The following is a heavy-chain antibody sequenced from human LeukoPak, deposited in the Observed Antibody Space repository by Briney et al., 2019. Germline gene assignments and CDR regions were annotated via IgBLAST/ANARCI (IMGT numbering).Heavy chain of an antibody. J-gene: IGHJ4*02. CDR2: ISSSSSYI. D-gene: IGHD6-19*01. CDR1: GFTFSSYS. Sequence: GGSLRLSCAASGFTFSSYSMNWVRQAPGKGLEWVSSISSSSSYIYYADSVKGRFTISRDNAKNSLYLQMNSLRAEDTAVYYCARDRSSGWEVGDYWGQGTLVTVSS. CDR3: ARDRSSGWEVGDY. V-gene: IGHV3-21*01.